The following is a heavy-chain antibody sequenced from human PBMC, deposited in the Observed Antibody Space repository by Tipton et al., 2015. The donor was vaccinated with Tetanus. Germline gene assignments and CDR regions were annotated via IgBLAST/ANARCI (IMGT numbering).Heavy chain of an antibody. Sequence: TLSLTCDVYGGSFSGNYWSWIRQPPGKGLEWIGEINHRGGTMYNPSLKSRVTISGDTSRNQFSLNLTSVTAADTAVYYCATQADNWFDPWGPGTLVTVSS. CDR3: ATQADNWFDP. J-gene: IGHJ5*02. CDR1: GGSFSGNY. D-gene: IGHD2-15*01. V-gene: IGHV4-34*01. CDR2: INHRGGT.